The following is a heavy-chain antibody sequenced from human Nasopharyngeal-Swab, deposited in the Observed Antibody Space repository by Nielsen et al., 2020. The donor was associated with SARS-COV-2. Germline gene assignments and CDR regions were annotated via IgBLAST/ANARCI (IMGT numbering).Heavy chain of an antibody. D-gene: IGHD5-18*01. CDR1: GGTFSSYA. Sequence: SVKVSCKASGGTFSSYAISWVRQAPGQRLEWMGGIIPIFGTANYAQKFQGRVTITADESTSTAYMELSSLRSEDTAVYYCASEGAPIDSYGFRDKGLLGYWGQGTLVTVSS. V-gene: IGHV1-69*13. CDR2: IIPIFGTA. J-gene: IGHJ4*02. CDR3: ASEGAPIDSYGFRDKGLLGY.